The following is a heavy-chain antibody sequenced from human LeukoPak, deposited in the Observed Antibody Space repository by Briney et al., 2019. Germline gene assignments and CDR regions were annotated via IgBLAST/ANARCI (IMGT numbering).Heavy chain of an antibody. CDR1: GFTFSSYA. D-gene: IGHD3-3*01. Sequence: GGSLRLSCAASGFTFSSYAMSWVRQAPGKGLEWVSAISGSGGSTYYADSVKGRFTISRGNSKNTLYLQMNSLRAEDTAVYYCAKASEYDFWSGYPTPALDYWGQGTLVTVSS. J-gene: IGHJ4*02. CDR3: AKASEYDFWSGYPTPALDY. V-gene: IGHV3-23*01. CDR2: ISGSGGST.